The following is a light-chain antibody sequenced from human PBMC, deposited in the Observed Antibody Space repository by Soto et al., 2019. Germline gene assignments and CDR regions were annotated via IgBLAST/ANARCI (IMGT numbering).Light chain of an antibody. CDR1: ISDVGAYNL. CDR2: EVS. CDR3: CTSYEGGGRYV. J-gene: IGLJ1*01. Sequence: QSLLTQPASVSGSPGQSVTISCTGTISDVGAYNLVSWYQQYPGKAPKLMIYEVSNRPSGVSNRFSGSKSGNTASLTISGLQAEDEADYYCCTSYEGGGRYVFGTGTKVTV. V-gene: IGLV2-14*01.